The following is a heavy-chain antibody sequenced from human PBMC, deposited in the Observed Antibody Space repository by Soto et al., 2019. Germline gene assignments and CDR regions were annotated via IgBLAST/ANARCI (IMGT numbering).Heavy chain of an antibody. Sequence: GSSVKVSCKASGFTFTSSAVQWVRQARGQRLEWIGWIVVGSGNTNYAQKFQERVTITRDMSTITANMELSSLRSEDTAGYYCATVHSIRWSNGPYGMDDWGQGATV. J-gene: IGHJ6*02. V-gene: IGHV1-58*01. CDR1: GFTFTSSA. CDR3: ATVHSIRWSNGPYGMDD. D-gene: IGHD6-13*01. CDR2: IVVGSGNT.